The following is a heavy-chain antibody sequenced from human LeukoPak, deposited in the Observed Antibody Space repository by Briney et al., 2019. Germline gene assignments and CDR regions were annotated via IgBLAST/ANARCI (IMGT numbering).Heavy chain of an antibody. D-gene: IGHD3-10*01. V-gene: IGHV3-21*01. CDR2: ISTSSSHM. CDR1: GFTFKIYS. Sequence: PGGSLRLSCAASGFTFKIYSMNWVRQAPGKGLEWVSSISTSSSHMYYADSVKGRFTISRDNAKNSLSLQMNTLRAEDTAVYYCARDDTSAHFFDYWGQGTLVTVSS. CDR3: ARDDTSAHFFDY. J-gene: IGHJ4*02.